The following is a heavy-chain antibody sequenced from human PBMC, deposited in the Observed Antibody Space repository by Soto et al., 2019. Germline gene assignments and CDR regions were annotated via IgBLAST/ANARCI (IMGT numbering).Heavy chain of an antibody. CDR1: GGSFSGYY. CDR2: INHSGST. Sequence: SETLSLTCAVYGGSFSGYYWSWIRQPPGKGLEWIGEINHSGSTNYNPSLKSRVTISVDTSKNQFSLKLSSVTAADTAVYYCARGPVTDYGMDVWGQGTTVTVSS. J-gene: IGHJ6*02. CDR3: ARGPVTDYGMDV. D-gene: IGHD3-16*01. V-gene: IGHV4-34*01.